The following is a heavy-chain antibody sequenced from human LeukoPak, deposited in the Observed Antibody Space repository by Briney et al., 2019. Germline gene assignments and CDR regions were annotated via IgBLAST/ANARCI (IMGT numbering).Heavy chain of an antibody. D-gene: IGHD5-12*01. J-gene: IGHJ4*02. CDR2: IYHSGST. CDR3: ARGLYSGYEPVYFDY. V-gene: IGHV4-38-2*02. Sequence: SETLSLTCTVSGYSISSGYYWGWIRQPPGKGLEWIGSIYHSGSTYYNPSLKSRVTISVDTSKNQFSLKLSSVTAADTAVYYCARGLYSGYEPVYFDYWGQGTLVTVSS. CDR1: GYSISSGYY.